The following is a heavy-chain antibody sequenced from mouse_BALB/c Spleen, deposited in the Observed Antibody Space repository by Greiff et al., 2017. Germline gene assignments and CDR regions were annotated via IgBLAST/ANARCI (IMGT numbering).Heavy chain of an antibody. Sequence: VQLQQPGAELVKPGASVKLSCKASGYTFTSYWMHWVKQRPGQGLEWIGEIDPSDSYTNYNQKFKGKATLTVDKSSSTAYMQLSSLTSEDSAVYYCARGSRGYYYAMDYWGQGTSVTVSS. CDR3: ARGSRGYYYAMDY. V-gene: IGHV1-69*02. J-gene: IGHJ4*01. CDR1: GYTFTSYW. D-gene: IGHD1-1*01. CDR2: IDPSDSYT.